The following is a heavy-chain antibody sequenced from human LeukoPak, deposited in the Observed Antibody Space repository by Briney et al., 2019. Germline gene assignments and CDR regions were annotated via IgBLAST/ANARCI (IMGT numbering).Heavy chain of an antibody. CDR1: GFTFSSYS. J-gene: IGHJ4*02. CDR2: ISGSGGST. CDR3: AKQTRYDSPAGGRGFDF. D-gene: IGHD3-22*01. Sequence: GGSLRLSCAASGFTFSSYSMNWVRQAPGKGLEWVSAISGSGGSTYYADSVKGRFTISRDNSKNTLYLQMNSLRAEDTAIYYCAKQTRYDSPAGGRGFDFWGQGTLVTVSS. V-gene: IGHV3-23*01.